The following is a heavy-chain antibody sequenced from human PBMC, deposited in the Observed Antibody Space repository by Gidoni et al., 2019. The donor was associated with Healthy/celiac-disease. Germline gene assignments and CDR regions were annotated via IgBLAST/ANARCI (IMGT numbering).Heavy chain of an antibody. CDR1: GGTFSSYA. CDR2: IIPIFGTA. J-gene: IGHJ6*03. CDR3: ARNPCSSTSCYGGAYYYYYMDV. D-gene: IGHD2-2*01. Sequence: QVQLVQSGAEVKKPGSSVKVSCQASGGTFSSYAIRWVRQAPGQGLEWMGGIIPIFGTANYAQKFQGRVTITADESTSTAYMELSSLRSEDTAVYYCARNPCSSTSCYGGAYYYYYMDVWGKGTTVTVSS. V-gene: IGHV1-69*01.